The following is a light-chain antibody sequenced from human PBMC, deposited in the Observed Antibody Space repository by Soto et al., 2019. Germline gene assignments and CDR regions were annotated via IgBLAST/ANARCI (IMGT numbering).Light chain of an antibody. J-gene: IGKJ5*01. V-gene: IGKV3-20*01. CDR3: QQYGSSIT. Sequence: EIVLTQSPGTLSLSPGERATLSCRASQSVSRSYLALYQQKPGQAPRLLIYGASSRATGIPDRFSGSGSGTDFTLTISRLEPEDLAVYYCQQYGSSITFGQGTRLEIK. CDR2: GAS. CDR1: QSVSRSY.